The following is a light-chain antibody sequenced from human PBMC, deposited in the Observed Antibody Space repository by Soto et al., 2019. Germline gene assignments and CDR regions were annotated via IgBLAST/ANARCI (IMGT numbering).Light chain of an antibody. CDR2: DAS. J-gene: IGKJ5*01. V-gene: IGKV1-33*01. Sequence: DIQMTQSPSSLFASVGDRLSFTCQATQDINIYLNWYQQKPGKAPNLLIYDASNLEIGVPSRFSGSGSGTHFTFTISSLQTEDIGTYYCQQYDILPITFGRGTRLEIK. CDR1: QDINIY. CDR3: QQYDILPIT.